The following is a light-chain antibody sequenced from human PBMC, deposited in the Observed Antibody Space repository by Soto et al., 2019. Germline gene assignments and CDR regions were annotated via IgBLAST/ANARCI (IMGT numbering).Light chain of an antibody. CDR3: QQYNSYPRT. J-gene: IGKJ1*01. Sequence: DIQMTQSPSTLSASVGDRVTITCRASQSVGSWLAWYQQKPGKAPKFLIYEASSLEGGVPSRFSGSGSGTEFPITISSLQPDDFATYDCQQYNSYPRTFGRGTKVEIK. V-gene: IGKV1-5*01. CDR2: EAS. CDR1: QSVGSW.